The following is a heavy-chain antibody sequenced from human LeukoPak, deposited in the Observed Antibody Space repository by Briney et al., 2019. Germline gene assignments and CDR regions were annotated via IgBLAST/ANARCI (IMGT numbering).Heavy chain of an antibody. CDR1: GYSISSGYY. CDR3: ARDRELLWFREPHTNWYFDL. V-gene: IGHV4-38-2*02. D-gene: IGHD3-10*01. CDR2: IYHSGST. Sequence: SETLSLTCTVSGYSISSGYYWGWIRQPPGKGLEWIGSIYHSGSTYYNPSLKSRVTISVDTSKNQFSLKLSSVTAADTAVYYCARDRELLWFREPHTNWYFDLWGRGTLVTVSS. J-gene: IGHJ2*01.